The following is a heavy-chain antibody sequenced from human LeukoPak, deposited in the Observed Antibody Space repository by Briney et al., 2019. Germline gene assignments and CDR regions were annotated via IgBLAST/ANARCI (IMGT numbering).Heavy chain of an antibody. V-gene: IGHV1-18*01. J-gene: IGHJ6*02. Sequence: ASVKVSCKASGYTFTNYGITWVRQAPGQGLEWMGWISAYNGVTKYAQKFQGRVTMTADTSTTTAYMEVRSLTSDDTAVYYCARDSGGSYLPSDVWGQGTTVTVFS. CDR3: ARDSGGSYLPSDV. CDR1: GYTFTNYG. D-gene: IGHD1-26*01. CDR2: ISAYNGVT.